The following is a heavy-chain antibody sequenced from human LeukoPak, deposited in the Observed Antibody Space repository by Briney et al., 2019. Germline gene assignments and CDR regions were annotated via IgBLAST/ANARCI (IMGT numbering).Heavy chain of an antibody. V-gene: IGHV3-53*01. J-gene: IGHJ1*01. CDR3: ARAQDYCSGGSCYGYFQH. CDR2: LYNGGSP. CDR1: VFTVSSNY. D-gene: IGHD2-15*01. Sequence: PGGSLRLSCAASVFTVSSNYMTWVRQAPGKGLEWVSTLYNGGSPHYADSVKGRFTISSDKSKNTLFLQMNSLRAEDTAVYYCARAQDYCSGGSCYGYFQHWGQGSLVTVSS.